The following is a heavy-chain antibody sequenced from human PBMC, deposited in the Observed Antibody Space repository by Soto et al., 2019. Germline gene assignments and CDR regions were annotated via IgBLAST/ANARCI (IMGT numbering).Heavy chain of an antibody. J-gene: IGHJ4*02. CDR2: ISYDGSNK. V-gene: IGHV3-30*18. CDR1: GFTFSSYG. CDR3: AKDIGVLLLYYFDY. D-gene: IGHD3-10*01. Sequence: QVQLVESGGGVVQPGRSLRLSCAASGFTFSSYGMHWVRQAPGKGLEWVAVISYDGSNKYYADSVKGRFTISRDNSKNTLYLQMNSLRAEDTAVYYCAKDIGVLLLYYFDYWGQGTLVTVSS.